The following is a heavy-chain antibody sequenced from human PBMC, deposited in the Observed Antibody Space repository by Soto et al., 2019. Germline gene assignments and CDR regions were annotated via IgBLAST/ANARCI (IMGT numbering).Heavy chain of an antibody. CDR3: AKDSPYYYDSSGRSRFDY. J-gene: IGHJ4*02. CDR2: ISGSGGST. CDR1: GFTFSSYA. V-gene: IGHV3-23*01. D-gene: IGHD3-22*01. Sequence: PGGSLRLSCAASGFTFSSYAMSWVRQAPGKGLEWVSAISGSGGSTYYADSVKGRFTISRDNSKNTLYLQMNSLRAKDTAVYYCAKDSPYYYDSSGRSRFDYWGQGTLVTVSS.